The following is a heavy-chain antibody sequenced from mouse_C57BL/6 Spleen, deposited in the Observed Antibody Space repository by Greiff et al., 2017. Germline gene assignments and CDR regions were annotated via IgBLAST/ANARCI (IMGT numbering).Heavy chain of an antibody. CDR1: GYSITSGYY. Sequence: EVQVVESGPGLVKPSQSLSLTCSVTGYSITSGYYWNWIRQFPGNKLEWMGYISYDGSNNYNPSLKNRISITRDTSKNQFFLKLNSVTTEDTATYYCAGGGRDAWFAYWGQGTLVTVSA. D-gene: IGHD3-3*01. V-gene: IGHV3-6*01. CDR2: ISYDGSN. CDR3: AGGGRDAWFAY. J-gene: IGHJ3*01.